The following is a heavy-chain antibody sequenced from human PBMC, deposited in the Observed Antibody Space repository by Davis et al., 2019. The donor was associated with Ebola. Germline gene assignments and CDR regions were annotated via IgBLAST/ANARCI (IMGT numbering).Heavy chain of an antibody. CDR3: ARLNWYYGSGSYPADV. D-gene: IGHD3-10*01. CDR1: GSSITSYG. V-gene: IGHV5-10-1*01. Sequence: PGGSLRLSCKGSGSSITSYGISWVRQLPGKGREWMGRIDPSDSYTNYSPSFQGHVTISADKSISTAYLQWSSLKASDTAMYYCARLNWYYGSGSYPADVWGQGTTVTVSS. J-gene: IGHJ6*02. CDR2: IDPSDSYT.